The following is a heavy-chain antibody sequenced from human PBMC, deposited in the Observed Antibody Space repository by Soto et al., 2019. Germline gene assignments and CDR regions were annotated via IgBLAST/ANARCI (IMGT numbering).Heavy chain of an antibody. V-gene: IGHV3-13*01. CDR2: IGTAGDT. D-gene: IGHD3-3*01. CDR3: ARSLGGLWSGYYTPYYYGMDV. Sequence: QPGGSLRLSCAASGFTFSSYDMHWVRQATGKGLEWVSAIGTAGDTYYPGSVKGRFTISRENAKNSLYLQMNSLRAEDTAVYYCARSLGGLWSGYYTPYYYGMDVWGQGTTVTVSS. J-gene: IGHJ6*02. CDR1: GFTFSSYD.